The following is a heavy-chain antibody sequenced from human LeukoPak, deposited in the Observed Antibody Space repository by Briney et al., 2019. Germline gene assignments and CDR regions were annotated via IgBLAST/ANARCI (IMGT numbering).Heavy chain of an antibody. Sequence: GGSLRLSCAASGFTFSSYWMSWVRQAPGKGLEWVANIKQDGSEKYYVDSVKGRFTISRDNAKSSLYLQMNSLRAEDTAVYYCARDYYDSSGYSDYWGQGTLVTVSS. CDR1: GFTFSSYW. CDR2: IKQDGSEK. D-gene: IGHD3-22*01. V-gene: IGHV3-7*01. CDR3: ARDYYDSSGYSDY. J-gene: IGHJ4*02.